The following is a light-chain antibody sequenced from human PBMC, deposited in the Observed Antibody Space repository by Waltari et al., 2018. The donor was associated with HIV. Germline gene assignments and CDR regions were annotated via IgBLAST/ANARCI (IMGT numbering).Light chain of an antibody. V-gene: IGKV1-8*01. CDR3: QQYYSYPVT. J-gene: IGKJ1*01. CDR1: QGINSD. Sequence: AIRMTESPSSFSASTGARVTITCRASQGINSDLAWYQQKPVKAPELLIYAASTLQSGVPSRFSGSGSGTDFTLTISCLQSEDFATYDCQQYYSYPVTFGQGTKVEIK. CDR2: AAS.